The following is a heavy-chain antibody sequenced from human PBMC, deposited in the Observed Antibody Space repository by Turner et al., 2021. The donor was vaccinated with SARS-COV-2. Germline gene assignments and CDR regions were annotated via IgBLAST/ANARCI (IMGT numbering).Heavy chain of an antibody. CDR3: ARSSAGAIDY. J-gene: IGHJ4*02. D-gene: IGHD1-26*01. Sequence: EVQLVESGGGLVLPGGSLRLPCAASGSTFSSYAMHWVRQAPGKGLVWVARINGDGTSTSYADSEKGRFTISRDKAKNTLYVQMSSLRAEDTAVYYCARSSAGAIDYWGQGTLVTVTS. V-gene: IGHV3-74*01. CDR2: INGDGTST. CDR1: GSTFSSYA.